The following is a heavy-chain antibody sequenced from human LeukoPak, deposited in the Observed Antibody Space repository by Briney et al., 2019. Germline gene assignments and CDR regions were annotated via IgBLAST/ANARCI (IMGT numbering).Heavy chain of an antibody. J-gene: IGHJ4*02. D-gene: IGHD5-24*01. CDR3: AKGQMATILGFDS. V-gene: IGHV3-23*01. CDR2: VKTSAGDT. CDR1: GFTFSSYG. Sequence: GGSLRLSCAASGFTFSSYGMHWVRQAPGRGLEWVSAVKTSAGDTYYADSVRGRFTISRDNSKSTVYLQMNSLRAEDSALYYCAKGQMATILGFDSWGQGALVTVSS.